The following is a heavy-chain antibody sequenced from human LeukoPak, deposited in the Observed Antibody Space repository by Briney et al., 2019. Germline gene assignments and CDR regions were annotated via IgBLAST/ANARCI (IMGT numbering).Heavy chain of an antibody. D-gene: IGHD5-18*01. Sequence: TVKVSCKASGGTFSSYAISWARQAPGQGLEWMGGIIPIFGTANYAQKFQGRVTITTDESTSTAYMELSSLRSEDTAVYYCARAISNYTAMVSDAFDIWGQGTMVTVSS. CDR3: ARAISNYTAMVSDAFDI. CDR2: IIPIFGTA. CDR1: GGTFSSYA. V-gene: IGHV1-69*05. J-gene: IGHJ3*02.